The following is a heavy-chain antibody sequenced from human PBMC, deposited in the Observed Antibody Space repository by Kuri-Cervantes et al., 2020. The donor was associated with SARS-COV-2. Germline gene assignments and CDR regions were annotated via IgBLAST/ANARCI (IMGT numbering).Heavy chain of an antibody. Sequence: ESLKISCAVYGGSLNNFYWSWIRQSPGKGPEWIGELDHSGKANYNPSLKSRVTISVDKSKNQFSLKVTSMADADTAVYYCARTDSPPLNWFDPWGQGTLVTVSS. CDR3: ARTDSPPLNWFDP. J-gene: IGHJ5*02. D-gene: IGHD2-21*01. CDR2: LDHSGKA. V-gene: IGHV4-34*01. CDR1: GGSLNNFY.